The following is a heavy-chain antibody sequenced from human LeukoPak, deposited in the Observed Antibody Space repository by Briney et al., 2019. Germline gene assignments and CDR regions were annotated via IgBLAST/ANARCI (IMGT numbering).Heavy chain of an antibody. J-gene: IGHJ4*02. V-gene: IGHV3-23*01. CDR2: ISGSGGIT. CDR1: GFTFSNYA. D-gene: IGHD3-22*01. Sequence: PGGSLRLSCAASGFTFSNYAMSWVRQAPGRGLEWVSAISGSGGITYYAVSVKGRFTISRDNSKNTLYLQMNSLRAEDTAVYYCAKVPSYYYDSSGYYYIDYWGQGTLVTVSS. CDR3: AKVPSYYYDSSGYYYIDY.